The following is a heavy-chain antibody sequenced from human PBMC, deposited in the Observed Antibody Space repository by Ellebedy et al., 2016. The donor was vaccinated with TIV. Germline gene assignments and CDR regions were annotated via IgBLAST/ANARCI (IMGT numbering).Heavy chain of an antibody. J-gene: IGHJ4*02. CDR1: GGSISSSNW. V-gene: IGHV4-4*02. CDR2: VYHDGST. CDR3: ARDDCSGGSCYFY. Sequence: MPGGSLRLSCAVSGGSISSSNWWRWVRQPPGKGLEWIGEVYHDGSTYYNPSLKSRVTISVDKSKNQFFLKLSSVTAADTAVYYCARDDCSGGSCYFYWGQGTLVTVSS. D-gene: IGHD2-15*01.